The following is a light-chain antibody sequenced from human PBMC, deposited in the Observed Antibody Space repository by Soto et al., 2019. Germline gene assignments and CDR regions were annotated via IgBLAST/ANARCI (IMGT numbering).Light chain of an antibody. CDR3: QVWDSGSDYV. CDR1: NIASKS. V-gene: IGLV3-21*02. Sequence: SYELTQPPSVSVAPGQTASITCGGYNIASKSVHWYQQKPGQAPVLVVYDDRDRPSGIPERFSGFNSGTTATQAISRVEAGDEADYYCQVWDSGSDYVFGSGTKVTVL. CDR2: DDR. J-gene: IGLJ1*01.